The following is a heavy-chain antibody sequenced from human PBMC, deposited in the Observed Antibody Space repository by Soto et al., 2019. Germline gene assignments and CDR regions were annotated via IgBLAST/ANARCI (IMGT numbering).Heavy chain of an antibody. CDR1: GFTFSSYW. CDR2: IKQDGNEK. CDR3: ARVKSLAGEY. V-gene: IGHV3-7*02. Sequence: EVQLVESGGGLVQPGGSLRLSCAASGFTFSSYWMSWVRQAPGKGLEWVANIKQDGNEKFYVDSVKGRFTITRDNAKNSLFLQMNSLTAEETAVYYCARVKSLAGEYCGQGTLVAVSS. J-gene: IGHJ4*02. D-gene: IGHD2-15*01.